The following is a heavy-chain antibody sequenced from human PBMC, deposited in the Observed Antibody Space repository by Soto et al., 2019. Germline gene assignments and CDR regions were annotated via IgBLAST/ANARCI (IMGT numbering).Heavy chain of an antibody. J-gene: IGHJ6*02. CDR3: ARIYGSGSYGEDV. D-gene: IGHD3-10*01. CDR2: IWFDGSNK. V-gene: IGHV3-33*01. CDR1: GFTFNNYG. Sequence: QVQLVESGGGVVQPGRSLRLYCAASGFTFNNYGMHWVRQAPGKGLEWVAVIWFDGSNKYYAESVKGRFTISRDNSNNTLFLQKNSLRAEDTAVYYCARIYGSGSYGEDVWGRGTTVTVSS.